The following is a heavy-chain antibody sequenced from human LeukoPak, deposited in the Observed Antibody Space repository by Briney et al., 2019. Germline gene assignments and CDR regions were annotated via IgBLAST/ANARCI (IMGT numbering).Heavy chain of an antibody. D-gene: IGHD6-19*01. J-gene: IGHJ4*02. V-gene: IGHV3-33*01. CDR1: GFTFSSYG. CDR2: MWNDGITG. CDR3: ARDGSGWSSDY. Sequence: GRSLRLSCAASGFTFSSYGMHWVRQAPGKGLEWVAVMWNDGITGKYADSVRGRFSVSRDNSKNTVYLQMDSLRADDTSVYYCARDGSGWSSDYWGQGTLVTVSS.